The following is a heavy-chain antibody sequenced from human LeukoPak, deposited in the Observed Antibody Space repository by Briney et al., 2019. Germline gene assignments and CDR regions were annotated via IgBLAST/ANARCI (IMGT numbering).Heavy chain of an antibody. CDR2: ISGSGGGT. Sequence: PGGSLLLSCAASGFTFSSYAMNWVRQAPGKGLEWVSAISGSGGGTYYSDSVKGRFTISRDNSENTLYLQMNSLRAEDTAVYYCAKEADTIIVLKRYLDYWGQGTLVTVSS. D-gene: IGHD3-22*01. CDR3: AKEADTIIVLKRYLDY. CDR1: GFTFSSYA. J-gene: IGHJ4*02. V-gene: IGHV3-23*01.